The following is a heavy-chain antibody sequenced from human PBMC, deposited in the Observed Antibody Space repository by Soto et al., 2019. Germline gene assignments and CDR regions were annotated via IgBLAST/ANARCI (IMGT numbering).Heavy chain of an antibody. Sequence: PGESLKISCKGSGYSFTSYWIGWVRQMPGKGLEWMGIIYPGDSDTRYSPSFQGQVTISADKSISTAYLQWSSLKASDTAMYYCARIGEIAAAGIGFDYWGQGTLVTVSS. J-gene: IGHJ4*02. CDR3: ARIGEIAAAGIGFDY. D-gene: IGHD6-13*01. CDR1: GYSFTSYW. V-gene: IGHV5-51*01. CDR2: IYPGDSDT.